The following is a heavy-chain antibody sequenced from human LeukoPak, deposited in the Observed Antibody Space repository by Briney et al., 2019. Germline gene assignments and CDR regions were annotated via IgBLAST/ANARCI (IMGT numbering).Heavy chain of an antibody. CDR2: ISYNGHNK. D-gene: IGHD5-12*01. CDR3: ARRGYFDY. CDR1: GFTFSSYG. J-gene: IGHJ4*02. Sequence: GRSLRLSCAASGFTFSSYGMHWVRQAPGKGLEWVAVISYNGHNKYSADSVKGRFTISRDNGKNSLYLQMNSLRDEDTAVYYCARRGYFDYWGQGTLVTVSS. V-gene: IGHV3-30*03.